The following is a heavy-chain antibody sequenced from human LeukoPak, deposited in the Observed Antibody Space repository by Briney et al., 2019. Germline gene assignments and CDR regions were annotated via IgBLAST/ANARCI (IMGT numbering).Heavy chain of an antibody. CDR3: AGSLRYFAWSRGRFWFDP. Sequence: AVKVSCKASGGTFISYAISGVGQARGQGREGMGGIITIFGTANYAQKFQGRVTITADESTSTAYMELSSLRSEDTAVYYCAGSLRYFAWSRGRFWFDPWGQGTLVTVSS. V-gene: IGHV1-69*13. CDR2: IITIFGTA. D-gene: IGHD3-9*01. J-gene: IGHJ5*02. CDR1: GGTFISYA.